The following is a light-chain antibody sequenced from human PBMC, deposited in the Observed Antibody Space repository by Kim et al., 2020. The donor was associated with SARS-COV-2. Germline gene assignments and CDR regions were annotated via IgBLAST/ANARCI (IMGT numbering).Light chain of an antibody. Sequence: SQGERITLSGRASQGVSSSYLAWYQQKPGPAPRLLIYGASSRATGIPERFSGSGSGTDFTLTISRREPEDFAVYYCQQYGSSPLTFGGGTKVDIK. J-gene: IGKJ4*01. CDR1: QGVSSSY. CDR3: QQYGSSPLT. CDR2: GAS. V-gene: IGKV3-20*01.